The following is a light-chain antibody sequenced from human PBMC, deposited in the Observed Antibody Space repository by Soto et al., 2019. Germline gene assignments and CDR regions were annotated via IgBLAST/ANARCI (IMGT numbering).Light chain of an antibody. CDR1: QSISSW. J-gene: IGKJ1*01. Sequence: DIKMTQSLSTLSAYVGDRVTIPCRASQSISSWLAWYRQKPGKAPRLLIYDASSLESGVPSRFSGSGSGTEFTLTISSLQSDDFATYYCQQYHSYRTFGQGTKVDI. V-gene: IGKV1-5*01. CDR2: DAS. CDR3: QQYHSYRT.